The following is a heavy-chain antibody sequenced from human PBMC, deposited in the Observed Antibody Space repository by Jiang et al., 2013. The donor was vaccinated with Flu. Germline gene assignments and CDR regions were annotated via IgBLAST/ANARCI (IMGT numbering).Heavy chain of an antibody. V-gene: IGHV3-30-3*01. J-gene: IGHJ3*01. CDR2: ISHDGSSQ. CDR1: GFTFNIYN. Sequence: ASGFTFNIYNMHWVRQAPGKGLEWVSLISHDGSSQYYPDSVKGRFTISRDNSKNTLYLEMNSLSAEDTAVYYCARDYYGADAFDVWGQGTMVTVSS. CDR3: ARDYYGADAFDV. D-gene: IGHD4-17*01.